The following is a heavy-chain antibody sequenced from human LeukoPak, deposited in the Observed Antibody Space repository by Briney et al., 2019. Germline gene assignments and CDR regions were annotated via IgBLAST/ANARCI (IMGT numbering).Heavy chain of an antibody. J-gene: IGHJ5*02. V-gene: IGHV1-69*04. CDR3: ARDDCSGGSCYEVPNNWFDP. CDR1: GGTFSSYA. Sequence: GASVKVSCKASGGTFSSYAISWVRQAPGQGLEWMGRIIPIIGIANYAQKFQGRVTITADKSTSTACMELSSLRSEDTAVYYCARDDCSGGSCYEVPNNWFDPWGLGTLVTVSS. CDR2: IIPIIGIA. D-gene: IGHD2-15*01.